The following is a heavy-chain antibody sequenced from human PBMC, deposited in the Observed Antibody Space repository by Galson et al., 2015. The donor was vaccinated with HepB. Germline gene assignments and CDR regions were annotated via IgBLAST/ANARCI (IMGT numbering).Heavy chain of an antibody. D-gene: IGHD3-22*01. Sequence: SLRLSCAATRFTFRTYTMNWVRQAPGKGLEWVSSISDRSSYIYYADSVKGRFTISRDNAKNSLYLQMNSLRAEDTAVYYCARGFYYDSSGAFDYWGQGTLVTVSS. V-gene: IGHV3-21*01. CDR2: ISDRSSYI. J-gene: IGHJ4*02. CDR1: RFTFRTYT. CDR3: ARGFYYDSSGAFDY.